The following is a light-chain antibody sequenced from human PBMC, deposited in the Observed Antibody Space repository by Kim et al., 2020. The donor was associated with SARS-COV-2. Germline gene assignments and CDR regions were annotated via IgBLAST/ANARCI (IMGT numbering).Light chain of an antibody. CDR3: SAYTGSSTWV. CDR2: DVS. J-gene: IGLJ3*02. V-gene: IGLV2-14*04. CDR1: SSDVGGYHF. Sequence: GQSITISCTGTSSDVGGYHFLSWNQQHPGKAPKLMIYDVSKRPSGVANRFSGSKSGNAASLTISGLQAKDEADYYSSAYTGSSTWVFGGGTKLTVL.